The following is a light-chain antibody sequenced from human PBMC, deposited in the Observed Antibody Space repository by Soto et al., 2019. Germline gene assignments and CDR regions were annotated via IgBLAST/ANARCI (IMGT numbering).Light chain of an antibody. J-gene: IGKJ5*01. Sequence: EIVLTQSPATLSLSPGERATLSCRASESIRAYLAWYQQKPGQAPRLLIYDASTRATGIPARFSGSGSGTDFTLTISSLEPEDFAVYYCQQRSNWPPVTFGQGTRLEI. V-gene: IGKV3-11*01. CDR1: ESIRAY. CDR2: DAS. CDR3: QQRSNWPPVT.